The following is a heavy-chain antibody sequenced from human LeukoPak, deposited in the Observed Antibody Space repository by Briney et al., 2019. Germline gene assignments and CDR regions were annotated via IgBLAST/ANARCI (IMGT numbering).Heavy chain of an antibody. Sequence: ASVKVSCKTSGYTFISYGINWVRQAPGQGLEWMGWISGYNDNTNYAQKLQGRVTMTTDTSTSTAYMELRSLRSDDTAVYYCARDSSGWYHWFDPWGQGTLVTVSS. J-gene: IGHJ5*02. V-gene: IGHV1-18*01. CDR1: GYTFISYG. CDR2: ISGYNDNT. D-gene: IGHD6-19*01. CDR3: ARDSSGWYHWFDP.